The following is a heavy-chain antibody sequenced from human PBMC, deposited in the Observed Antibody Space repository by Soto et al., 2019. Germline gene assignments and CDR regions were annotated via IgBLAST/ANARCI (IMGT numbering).Heavy chain of an antibody. Sequence: APETLSVTCSVSGDSISNLDYFWAWIRQPPGQALEYIGYIYTSATTYYNPSFESRVAISVDTSQSQFSINVTSVTAEDTAVYFCARGRYCLTGRCFPNWFDSWGQGALGTV. CDR2: IYTSATT. D-gene: IGHD7-27*01. V-gene: IGHV4-30-4*01. J-gene: IGHJ5*01. CDR1: GDSISNLDYF. CDR3: ARGRYCLTGRCFPNWFDS.